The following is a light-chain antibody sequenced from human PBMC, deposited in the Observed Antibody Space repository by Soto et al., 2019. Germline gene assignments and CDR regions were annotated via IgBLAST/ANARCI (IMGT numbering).Light chain of an antibody. CDR2: DVS. Sequence: QSVLTQPASMSGSPGQSITISCIGTSSDVGGYNYVSWYQQHPGKAPKLMIYDVSNRPSGVSNRFSGSKSGNTASLTISGLQAEDEADYYCSSYTSSSTLGVFGGGTKLTVL. V-gene: IGLV2-14*01. J-gene: IGLJ3*02. CDR1: SSDVGGYNY. CDR3: SSYTSSSTLGV.